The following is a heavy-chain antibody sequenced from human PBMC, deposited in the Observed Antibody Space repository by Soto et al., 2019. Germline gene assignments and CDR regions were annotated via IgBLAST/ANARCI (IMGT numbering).Heavy chain of an antibody. CDR3: ARHKVYCSSTSCYQFDWFDP. CDR2: IYYSGST. J-gene: IGHJ5*02. D-gene: IGHD2-2*01. Sequence: QLQLQESGPGLVKPSETLSLTCTVSGGSISSSSYYWGWIRQPPGKGLEWIGSIYYSGSTYYNPSLQRRCTISVNTSKNQFTLKLSSVTAADTAVYYCARHKVYCSSTSCYQFDWFDPWGQGTLVTVSS. CDR1: GGSISSSSYY. V-gene: IGHV4-39*01.